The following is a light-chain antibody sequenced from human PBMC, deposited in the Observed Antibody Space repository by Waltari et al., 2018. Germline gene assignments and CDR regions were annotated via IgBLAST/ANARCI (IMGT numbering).Light chain of an antibody. CDR3: MQALQTPRFT. V-gene: IGKV2-28*01. Sequence: DLVMTQSPLSLPVTPGEPASISCRSSTSLLHSNGYNYLDWYLQKPGQSPQLLIYLGSNRASGVPDRFSGSGSGTDFTLKISRVEAEDVGVYYCMQALQTPRFTFGPGTKVDIK. CDR2: LGS. J-gene: IGKJ3*01. CDR1: TSLLHSNGYNY.